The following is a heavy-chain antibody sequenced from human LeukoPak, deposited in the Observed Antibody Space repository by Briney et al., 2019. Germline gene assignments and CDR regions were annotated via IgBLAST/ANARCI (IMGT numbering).Heavy chain of an antibody. D-gene: IGHD6-13*01. CDR3: ARGVYIAAAQYAY. J-gene: IGHJ4*02. Sequence: SETLSLSCTVSGGSISSYYWSWIRQPPGKGLEWIGYIYYSGTTNYNPSLKSRVTISVDTSKNQFSLKLSSVTAADTAVYYCARGVYIAAAQYAYWGQGTLVTVSS. CDR2: IYYSGTT. V-gene: IGHV4-59*01. CDR1: GGSISSYY.